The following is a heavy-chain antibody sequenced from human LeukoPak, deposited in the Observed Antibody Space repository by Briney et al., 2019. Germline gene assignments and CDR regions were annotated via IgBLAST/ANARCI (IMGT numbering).Heavy chain of an antibody. V-gene: IGHV1-2*02. D-gene: IGHD3-22*01. CDR2: TNPNGGAT. CDR3: SRDRADGSMNAFDV. J-gene: IGHJ3*01. Sequence: ASVKVSCKASGYTFTGYYIHWVRQAPGQGLEWMGWTNPNGGATRFAQKFQGRVTMTRDTSISTAYMDLSSLRSDDTAVYYCSRDRADGSMNAFDVWGQGTLVTVPS. CDR1: GYTFTGYY.